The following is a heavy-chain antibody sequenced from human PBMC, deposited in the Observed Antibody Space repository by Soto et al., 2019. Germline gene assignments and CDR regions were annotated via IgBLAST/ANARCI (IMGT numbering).Heavy chain of an antibody. D-gene: IGHD5-12*01. Sequence: ASVKVSCKASGYTFTGYYMHWVRQAPGQGLEWMGWINPNSGGTNYAQKFQGWVTMTRDTSISTAYMELSRLRSDDTAVYYCARDPGIVATINGAFDIWGQGTMVTVSS. V-gene: IGHV1-2*04. CDR1: GYTFTGYY. J-gene: IGHJ3*02. CDR2: INPNSGGT. CDR3: ARDPGIVATINGAFDI.